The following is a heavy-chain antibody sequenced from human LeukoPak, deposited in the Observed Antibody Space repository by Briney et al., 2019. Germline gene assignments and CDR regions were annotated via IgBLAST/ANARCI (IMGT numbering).Heavy chain of an antibody. CDR1: GGTFSSYA. J-gene: IGHJ6*02. CDR3: ASGRIAVAGPAYYYYGMDV. CDR2: IIPIFGTA. V-gene: IGHV1-69*13. Sequence: SVKVSCKASGGTFSSYAISWVRQAPGQGLEWMGGIIPIFGTANYAQKFQGRVTITADESTSTAYMELSSLRSEDTAVYYCASGRIAVAGPAYYYYGMDVWGQGTTVTVSS. D-gene: IGHD6-19*01.